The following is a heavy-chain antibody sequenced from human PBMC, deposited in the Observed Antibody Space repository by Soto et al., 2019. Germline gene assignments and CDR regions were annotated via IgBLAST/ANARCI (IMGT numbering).Heavy chain of an antibody. CDR3: ASTKDYSSSLDY. D-gene: IGHD6-6*01. V-gene: IGHV4-31*03. Sequence: LSLTCTVSGGSISSGGYYWSWIRQHPGKGLEWIGCVYYNGRTYYNPSLKSRITISVDTSKKHFSLKLSSVTAADTAVYYCASTKDYSSSLDYWGQGILVTVSS. CDR1: GGSISSGGYY. CDR2: VYYNGRT. J-gene: IGHJ4*02.